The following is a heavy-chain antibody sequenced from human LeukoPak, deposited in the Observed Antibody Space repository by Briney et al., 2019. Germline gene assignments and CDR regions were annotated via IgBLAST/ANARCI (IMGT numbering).Heavy chain of an antibody. D-gene: IGHD3-10*01. CDR1: GFTFSGYW. V-gene: IGHV3-7*01. J-gene: IGHJ4*02. CDR3: VSYYYGSGTSLGY. Sequence: PGGSLRLSCAASGFTFSGYWVTWVREAPGKGVEWVANINPSSSEKYYVGSVKGRFTISRDNAKNSLYLQMTSLRAEDTAVYYCVSYYYGSGTSLGYWGQGTLVTVSS. CDR2: INPSSSEK.